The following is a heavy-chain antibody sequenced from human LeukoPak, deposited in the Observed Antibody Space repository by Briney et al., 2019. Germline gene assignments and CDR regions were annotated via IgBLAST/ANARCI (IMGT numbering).Heavy chain of an antibody. J-gene: IGHJ3*02. D-gene: IGHD2-2*02. CDR1: GGSISSVNYY. CDR3: AAGIGYCSSTSCYTDAFDI. Sequence: PSETLSLTCTVSGGSISSVNYYWGWIRQPPGKGLEWIGTIYYSGNTYHNPSLMSRVTISTDTSKNQFSLRLSSVTAADTAVYYCAAGIGYCSSTSCYTDAFDIWGQGTMVTVSS. V-gene: IGHV4-39*01. CDR2: IYYSGNT.